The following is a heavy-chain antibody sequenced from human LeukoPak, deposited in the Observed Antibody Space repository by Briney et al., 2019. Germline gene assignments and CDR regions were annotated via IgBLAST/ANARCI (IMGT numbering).Heavy chain of an antibody. CDR1: GGSFSGYY. V-gene: IGHV4-34*01. Sequence: PSETLSLTCAVYGGSFSGYYWSWIRQPPGKGLEWIGEINHSGSTNYNPSLKSRVTISVDTSKNQFSLKLSSVTAADTAVYYCARVPLYEGTMVRGVLDYWGQGTLVTVSS. CDR3: ARVPLYEGTMVRGVLDY. J-gene: IGHJ4*02. D-gene: IGHD3-10*01. CDR2: INHSGST.